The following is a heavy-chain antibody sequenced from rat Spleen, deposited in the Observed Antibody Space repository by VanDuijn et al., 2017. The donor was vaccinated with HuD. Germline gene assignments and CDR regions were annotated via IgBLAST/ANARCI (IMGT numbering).Heavy chain of an antibody. CDR2: IDYSGRT. CDR3: TTYGGLRNWFAY. J-gene: IGHJ3*01. V-gene: IGHV3-1*01. Sequence: EVQLQESGPGLVKPSQSLSLTCSVTGYSITSNYWGWIRKFPGNKMEWMGYIDYSGRTSYNPSLKSRSSITRDTSKNQFFLQLNSVTTEDTATYYCTTYGGLRNWFAYWGQGTLVTVSS. D-gene: IGHD4-3*01. CDR1: GYSITSNY.